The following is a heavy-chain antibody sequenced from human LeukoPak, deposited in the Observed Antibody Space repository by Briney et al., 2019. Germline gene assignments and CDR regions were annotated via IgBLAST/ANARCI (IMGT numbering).Heavy chain of an antibody. D-gene: IGHD3-10*01. CDR2: INSDGSST. J-gene: IGHJ6*02. Sequence: GGSLRLSCAASGFTFSSYWMYWVRQGPGKGLVWVSRINSDGSSTSYADSVKGRFTISRDNAKNTLYLQMNSLRAEDTAVYYCARGGVGYYGYYYYGMDVWGQGTTVTVSS. CDR1: GFTFSSYW. CDR3: ARGGVGYYGYYYYGMDV. V-gene: IGHV3-74*01.